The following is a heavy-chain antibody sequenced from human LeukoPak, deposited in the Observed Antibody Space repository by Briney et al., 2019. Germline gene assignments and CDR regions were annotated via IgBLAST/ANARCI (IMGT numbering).Heavy chain of an antibody. CDR1: GYTFTSYY. J-gene: IGHJ6*03. Sequence: ASVKVSCKASGYTFTSYYMHWARQAPGQGLEWMGIINPSGGSTSYAQKFQGRVTMTRDTSTSTVYMELSSLRSEDTAVYYCASTMVRGVIYYYYTDVWGKGTTVTVSS. D-gene: IGHD3-10*01. CDR2: INPSGGST. V-gene: IGHV1-46*01. CDR3: ASTMVRGVIYYYYTDV.